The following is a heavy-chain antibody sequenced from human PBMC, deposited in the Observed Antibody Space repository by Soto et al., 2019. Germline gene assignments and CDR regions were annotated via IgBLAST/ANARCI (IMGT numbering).Heavy chain of an antibody. CDR1: GYTFTIYY. V-gene: IGHV1-46*01. CDR2: INTSGGSP. Sequence: ASVKVSCKAFGYTFTIYYIHWVRQAPGQGLEWMGVINTSGGSPTYAQKFQDRVTMTRDTSTSTVYMELSSLRSEDTAVYYCARGGRHSGYYYYYGMDVWGQGTTVTVSS. CDR3: ARGGRHSGYYYYYGMDV. D-gene: IGHD6-25*01. J-gene: IGHJ6*02.